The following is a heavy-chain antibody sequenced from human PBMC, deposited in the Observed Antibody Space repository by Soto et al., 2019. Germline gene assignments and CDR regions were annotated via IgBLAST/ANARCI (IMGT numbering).Heavy chain of an antibody. D-gene: IGHD3-10*01. CDR2: IYPGDSDT. Sequence: PGESLKISCKGSGYSFTRDWIGWVRQMPEKGLEWMGIIYPGDSDTRYSPSFEGQVTISADKSISTAYLQWSSLKASDTAMYYCARQGGEYNTMSDYWGQGTLVTVSS. J-gene: IGHJ4*02. CDR1: GYSFTRDW. CDR3: ARQGGEYNTMSDY. V-gene: IGHV5-51*01.